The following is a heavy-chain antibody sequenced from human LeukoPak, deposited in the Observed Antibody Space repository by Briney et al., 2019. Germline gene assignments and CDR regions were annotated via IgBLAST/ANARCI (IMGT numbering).Heavy chain of an antibody. V-gene: IGHV4-30-4*08. D-gene: IGHD2-2*01. CDR2: IYYSGST. CDR1: GGSISSGDYY. J-gene: IGHJ4*02. CDR3: ARVGSVYCSSTSCFDY. Sequence: PSGTLSLTCTVSGGSISSGDYYWSWIRHPPGKGLEWIGYIYYSGSTYYNPSLKSRVTISVDTSKNQFSLKLSSVTAADTAVYYCARVGSVYCSSTSCFDYWGQGTLVTVSS.